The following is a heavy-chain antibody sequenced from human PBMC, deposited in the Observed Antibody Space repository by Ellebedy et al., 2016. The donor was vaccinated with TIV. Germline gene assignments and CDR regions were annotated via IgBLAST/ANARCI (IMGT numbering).Heavy chain of an antibody. CDR1: GGSISSYY. CDR2: IYYSGST. Sequence: PSETLSLTCTVSGGSISSYYWSWIRQPPGKGLEWIGYIYYSGSTSYNPYLESRVTISVDTSKNQFSLQLRSVAAADTAVYYCATNPPGGALNFWGQGTMVNVSS. J-gene: IGHJ3*01. D-gene: IGHD1-14*01. CDR3: ATNPPGGALNF. V-gene: IGHV4-59*08.